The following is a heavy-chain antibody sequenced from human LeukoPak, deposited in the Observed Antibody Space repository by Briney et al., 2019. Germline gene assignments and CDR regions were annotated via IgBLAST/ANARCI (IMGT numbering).Heavy chain of an antibody. J-gene: IGHJ4*02. CDR3: ASALAVAGTSLDY. D-gene: IGHD6-19*01. CDR1: GFTVSSNS. V-gene: IGHV3-30*04. CDR2: ISYDGSNK. Sequence: GGSLRLSCTVSGFTVSSNSMSWVRQAPGKGLEWVAVISYDGSNKYYADSVKGRFTISRDNSKNTLYLQMNSLRAEDAAVYYCASALAVAGTSLDYWGQGTLVTVSS.